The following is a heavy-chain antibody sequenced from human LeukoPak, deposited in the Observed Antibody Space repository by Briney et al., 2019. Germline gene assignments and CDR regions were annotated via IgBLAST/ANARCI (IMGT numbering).Heavy chain of an antibody. V-gene: IGHV3-23*01. D-gene: IGHD1-1*01. CDR1: GFTFSTYA. CDR3: AKGHDTRTATLDS. Sequence: GGSLRLSCAASGFTFSTYAMDWVRQAPGKGLEWVSAISGTDDSTYYADSVKGRFTISRDNSKNTLYLQMNSLRAEDTAVYYCAKGHDTRTATLDSWGQGILVTVSS. CDR2: ISGTDDST. J-gene: IGHJ4*02.